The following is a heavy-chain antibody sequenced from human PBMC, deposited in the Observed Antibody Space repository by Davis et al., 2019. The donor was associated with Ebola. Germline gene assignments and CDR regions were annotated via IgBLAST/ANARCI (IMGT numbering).Heavy chain of an antibody. V-gene: IGHV1-3*01. Sequence: AASVKVSCKASGYTFTSYAMHWVRQAPGQRLEWMGWINAGNGNTKYSQKFQARVTITRDTSASTVYMELSSLRSEDTAVYYCAREGGLVRGVVITWKYGMDVWGQGTTVTVSS. CDR1: GYTFTSYA. CDR3: AREGGLVRGVVITWKYGMDV. D-gene: IGHD3-10*01. CDR2: INAGNGNT. J-gene: IGHJ6*02.